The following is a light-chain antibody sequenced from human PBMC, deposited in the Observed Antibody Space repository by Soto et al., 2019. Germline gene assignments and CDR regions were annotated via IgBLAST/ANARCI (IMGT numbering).Light chain of an antibody. CDR1: SSDVGGYNY. J-gene: IGLJ1*01. CDR3: SSYTTSSSYV. CDR2: EVS. Sequence: LTQPASVSGSPGQSITISCTGTSSDVGGYNYVSWYQQHPGKAPKLMVYEVSNRPSGVSNRFSGSKSGNTASLTISGLQAEDEAHYYCSSYTTSSSYVFGTGTKVTVL. V-gene: IGLV2-14*01.